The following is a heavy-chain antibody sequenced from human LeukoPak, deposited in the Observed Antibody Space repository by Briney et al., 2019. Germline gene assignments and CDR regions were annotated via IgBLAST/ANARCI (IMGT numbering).Heavy chain of an antibody. J-gene: IGHJ4*02. Sequence: GGSLRLSCAASGFTFSSYSMNWVRQAPGKGLEWVSSISSSSSYIYYADSVKGRFTISRDNAKNSLYLQMNSLRAEDTAVYYCARDPCIVGATHFDYWGQGTLVTVSS. V-gene: IGHV3-21*01. CDR1: GFTFSSYS. CDR3: ARDPCIVGATHFDY. D-gene: IGHD1-26*01. CDR2: ISSSSSYI.